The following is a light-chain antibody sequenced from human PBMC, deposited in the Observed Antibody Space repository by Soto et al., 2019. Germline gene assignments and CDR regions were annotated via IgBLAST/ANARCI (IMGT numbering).Light chain of an antibody. CDR3: NSHGGSNNFWV. CDR1: SSDVGAYNS. Sequence: QSVLTQPPSAPGSPGQSVTISCTGTSSDVGAYNSVSWYQQHPGKAPRLMIYEVNKRPSGVPDRFSGSKSGNMASLTVSGLQAEDEADYYCNSHGGSNNFWVFGGGTKVTVL. V-gene: IGLV2-8*01. J-gene: IGLJ3*02. CDR2: EVN.